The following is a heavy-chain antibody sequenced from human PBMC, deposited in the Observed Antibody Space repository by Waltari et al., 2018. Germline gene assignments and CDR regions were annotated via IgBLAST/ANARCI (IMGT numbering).Heavy chain of an antibody. CDR3: ARIAAGEQWLFTFDP. Sequence: QVQLQESGPGLVQPSQTLSLTCTVSGDSITSGPFYWSWLRQFPGKGLEWVGYIFYTGTTHYNPSLKSRLSMSVDTSKNQFSLRVNSVTAADTAVYYCARIAAGEQWLFTFDPWGHGTLVTVSS. J-gene: IGHJ5*02. V-gene: IGHV4-31*03. CDR2: IFYTGTT. D-gene: IGHD6-19*01. CDR1: GDSITSGPFY.